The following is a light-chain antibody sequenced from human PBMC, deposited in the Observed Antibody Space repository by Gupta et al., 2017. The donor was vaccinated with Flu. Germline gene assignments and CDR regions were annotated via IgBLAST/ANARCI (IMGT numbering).Light chain of an antibody. CDR2: LGS. V-gene: IGKV2-28*01. Sequence: DVVMTQSPLSLPVTPGEPASISCRSNQSLLHSNGYNYLDWYLQKPGQSPQLLIYLGSSRASGVPDRFSGTGSATDFTLKIIRVEAEDVGVYYCSQGLHIAATFGHGTKVDIK. CDR1: QSLLHSNGYNY. J-gene: IGKJ3*01. CDR3: SQGLHIAAT.